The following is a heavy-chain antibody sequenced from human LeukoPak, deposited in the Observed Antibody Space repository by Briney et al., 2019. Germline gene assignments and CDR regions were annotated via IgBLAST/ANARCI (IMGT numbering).Heavy chain of an antibody. D-gene: IGHD6-19*01. Sequence: GGSLRLSCADSGFSGYFMTWIRQAPGKGLEWISYINSGGTAKYYADSVKGRFTISRDNAKNSLYLEMNNLRAEDTAVYYCASSHSSGWYYFDYWGQGTLVTVSS. CDR2: INSGGTAK. CDR3: ASSHSSGWYYFDY. V-gene: IGHV3-11*04. CDR1: GFSGYF. J-gene: IGHJ4*02.